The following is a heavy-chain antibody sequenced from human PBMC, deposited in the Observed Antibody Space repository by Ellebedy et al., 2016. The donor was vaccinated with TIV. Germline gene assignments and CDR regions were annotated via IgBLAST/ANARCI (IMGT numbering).Heavy chain of an antibody. CDR2: ISAYNGNT. J-gene: IGHJ4*02. CDR3: ARVFPRLGLVTMDY. CDR1: GYTFTSYG. Sequence: AASVKVSCKASGYTFTSYGISWVRQAPGQGLEWMGWISAYNGNTNYAQKLQGRVTMTTDTSTSTAYMELRSLRSDDTAVYYCARVFPRLGLVTMDYWGQGTLVTVSS. D-gene: IGHD3/OR15-3a*01. V-gene: IGHV1-18*01.